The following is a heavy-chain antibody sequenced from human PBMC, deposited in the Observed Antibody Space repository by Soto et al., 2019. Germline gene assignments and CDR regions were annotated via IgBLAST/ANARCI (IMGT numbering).Heavy chain of an antibody. CDR1: GFSFSNYW. CDR3: ARDEGDAMIRGYDS. V-gene: IGHV3-74*01. Sequence: EAQLVQSGGGLVQPGGSMRLSCAASGFSFSNYWMHWVRQAPGKGLVWVSGIKFDGSRTTYADSVKGRFTNSRDNARNTLYLQMNSLSAEDTAMYYCARDEGDAMIRGYDSWGQGTLVIVSS. CDR2: IKFDGSRT. J-gene: IGHJ4*02. D-gene: IGHD3-10*01.